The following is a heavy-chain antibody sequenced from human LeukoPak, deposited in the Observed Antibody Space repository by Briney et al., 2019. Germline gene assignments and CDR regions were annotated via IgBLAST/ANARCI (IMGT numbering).Heavy chain of an antibody. D-gene: IGHD4-17*01. CDR1: GGSISSYY. V-gene: IGHV4-59*01. CDR3: ARGKAGDYDPYYYYGMDV. Sequence: PSETLSLTCTVSGGSISSYYWSWIRQPPGKGLEWIGYIYYSGSTNYNPSLKSRVTISVDTSKNQFSLKLSSVTAADTAVYYCARGKAGDYDPYYYYGMDVWGQGTTVTVSS. CDR2: IYYSGST. J-gene: IGHJ6*02.